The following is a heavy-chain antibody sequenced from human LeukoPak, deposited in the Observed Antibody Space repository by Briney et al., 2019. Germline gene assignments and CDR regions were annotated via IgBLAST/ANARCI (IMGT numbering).Heavy chain of an antibody. V-gene: IGHV3-23*01. D-gene: IGHD3-3*01. Sequence: PGGSLRLSCAASGFTFSSYAMSWVGQAPGKRLEWVSAISGSGGSTYYADSVKGRFTISRDNSKNTLYLQMNSLRAEDTAVYYCAKVFWSGYYRDYYYYMDVWGKGTTVTVSS. J-gene: IGHJ6*03. CDR2: ISGSGGST. CDR3: AKVFWSGYYRDYYYYMDV. CDR1: GFTFSSYA.